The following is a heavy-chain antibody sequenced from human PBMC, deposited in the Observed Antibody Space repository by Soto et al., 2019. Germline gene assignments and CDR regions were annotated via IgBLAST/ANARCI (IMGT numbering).Heavy chain of an antibody. J-gene: IGHJ6*02. Sequence: GGSLRLACAASGFTFSNAWMNWVRQAPGKGLEWVGRIKSKTDGGTTDYAAPVKGRFTISRDDSKNTLYLQMNSLKTEDTAVYYCTTAAVTTESYVMDGWGQGTTVTVSS. CDR2: IKSKTDGGTT. V-gene: IGHV3-15*07. CDR1: GFTFSNAW. CDR3: TTAAVTTESYVMDG. D-gene: IGHD4-17*01.